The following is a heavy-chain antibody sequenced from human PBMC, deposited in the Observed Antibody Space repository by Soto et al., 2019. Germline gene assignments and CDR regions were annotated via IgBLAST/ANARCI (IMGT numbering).Heavy chain of an antibody. Sequence: PSETLSLTCTVSGGSISSYYWSWIRQPAGKGLEWIGRIYTSGSTNYNPSLKSRVTMSVDTSKNQFSLKLSSVTAADTDVYYCARDRVYSSGSYYYYYGMDVWGQGATVTVAS. CDR2: IYTSGST. V-gene: IGHV4-4*07. CDR1: GGSISSYY. CDR3: ARDRVYSSGSYYYYYGMDV. J-gene: IGHJ6*02. D-gene: IGHD3-22*01.